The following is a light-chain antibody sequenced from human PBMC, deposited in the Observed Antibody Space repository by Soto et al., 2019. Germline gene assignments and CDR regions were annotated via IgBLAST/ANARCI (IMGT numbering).Light chain of an antibody. Sequence: EILLTQSPGTLSLSPGERGTISCRASQSVRNSYLAWYQQKPGQAPRLLIYGASGRATGIPDRFSGSGSGTDFTLTISRLESEDFAVYYCQQYGSSPYTFGQGTKLEI. CDR2: GAS. V-gene: IGKV3-20*01. CDR3: QQYGSSPYT. J-gene: IGKJ2*01. CDR1: QSVRNSY.